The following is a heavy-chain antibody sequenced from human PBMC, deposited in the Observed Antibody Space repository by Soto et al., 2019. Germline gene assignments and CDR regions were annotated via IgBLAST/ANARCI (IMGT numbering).Heavy chain of an antibody. Sequence: GGSLRLSCAASGFTFSSYSMNWVRQAPGKGLEWVSYISSSSSTIYYADSVKGRFTISRDNAKNSLYLQMNSLRDEDTAVYYCARHPVESSSWYYYYYYGMDVWGQGTTVIVSS. CDR3: ARHPVESSSWYYYYYYGMDV. CDR1: GFTFSSYS. CDR2: ISSSSSTI. J-gene: IGHJ6*02. D-gene: IGHD6-13*01. V-gene: IGHV3-48*02.